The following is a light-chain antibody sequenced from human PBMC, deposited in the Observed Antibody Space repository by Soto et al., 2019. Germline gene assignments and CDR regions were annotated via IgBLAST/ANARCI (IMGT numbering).Light chain of an antibody. CDR1: QSISSW. CDR3: QQRSNWPTWT. J-gene: IGKJ1*01. V-gene: IGKV1-5*01. CDR2: DAS. Sequence: DIQMTQSPSSLSAYLGDRVTITCRASQSISSWLAWYQQKPGKAPKLLIYDASSLESGVPSRFSGSGSGTEFTLTISSLEPEDFAVYYCQQRSNWPTWTFGQGAKVDIK.